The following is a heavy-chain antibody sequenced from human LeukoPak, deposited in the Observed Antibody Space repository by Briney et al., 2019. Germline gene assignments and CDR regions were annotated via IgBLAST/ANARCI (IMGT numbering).Heavy chain of an antibody. J-gene: IGHJ3*02. D-gene: IGHD2-21*01. CDR1: GYTFTSYY. V-gene: IGHV1-2*02. CDR2: INPNSGGT. CDR3: ARDAAVVIAILNDAFDI. Sequence: ASVKVSCKASGYTFTSYYMHWVRQAPGQGLEWMGWINPNSGGTNYAQKFQGRVTMTRDTSISTAYMELSRLRSDDTAVYYCARDAAVVIAILNDAFDIWGQGTMVTVSS.